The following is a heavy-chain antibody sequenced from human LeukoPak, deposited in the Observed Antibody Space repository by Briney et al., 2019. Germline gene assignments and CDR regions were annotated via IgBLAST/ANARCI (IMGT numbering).Heavy chain of an antibody. J-gene: IGHJ4*02. Sequence: SETLSLTCTVSGGSISSNYWSWIRQHPGKGLEWIGYIYYSGNTYYNPSLKSRVIISVDTSKNQFSLKLSSVTAADTAVYYCARADYGSGSYVGWGQGTLVTVSS. CDR2: IYYSGNT. CDR3: ARADYGSGSYVG. CDR1: GGSISSNY. V-gene: IGHV4-59*06. D-gene: IGHD3-10*01.